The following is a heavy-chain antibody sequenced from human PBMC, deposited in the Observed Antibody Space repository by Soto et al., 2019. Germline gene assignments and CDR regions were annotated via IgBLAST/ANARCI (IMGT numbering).Heavy chain of an antibody. J-gene: IGHJ6*02. CDR3: AHHSGYDYDYYYYYGMDV. CDR1: GFSLSTSGVG. CDR2: IYWDDDK. Sequence: QITLKESGPTLVKPTQTLTLTCTFSGFSLSTSGVGVGWIRQPPGKALEWLALIYWDDDKRYSPSLKSRLTITKDTAKNQVVLTTTNMDPVDTATYYCAHHSGYDYDYYYYYGMDVWGQGTTVTVSS. D-gene: IGHD5-12*01. V-gene: IGHV2-5*02.